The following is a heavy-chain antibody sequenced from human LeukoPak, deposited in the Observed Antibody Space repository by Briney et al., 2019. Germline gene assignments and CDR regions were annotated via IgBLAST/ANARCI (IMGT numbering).Heavy chain of an antibody. D-gene: IGHD3-3*01. CDR2: ISSSGSTI. Sequence: PGGSLRLSCAASGFTFSDYYMSWIRQAPGKGLEWVSYISSSGSTIYYADSVKGRFTISRDNAKNSLYLQMNSLRAEDTAVYYCARAVYFYDFWSGYPPGEDYWGQGTLVTVSS. CDR1: GFTFSDYY. CDR3: ARAVYFYDFWSGYPPGEDY. J-gene: IGHJ4*02. V-gene: IGHV3-11*01.